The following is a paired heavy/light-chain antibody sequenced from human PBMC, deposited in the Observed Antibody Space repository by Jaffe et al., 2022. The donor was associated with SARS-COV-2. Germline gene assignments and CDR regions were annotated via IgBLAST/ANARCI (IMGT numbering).Heavy chain of an antibody. J-gene: IGHJ2*01. V-gene: IGHV7-4-1*02. D-gene: IGHD7-27*01. CDR1: GYTFTSYF. CDR3: ARVRNWGSYWYFDL. Sequence: QVQLVQSGSELKKPGASVKVSCKASGYTFTSYFMNWVRQAPGQGPEWMGWINTNTGNPTYAQGFTGRFVFSLDTSVSTAYLEISSLKAEDTAVYYCARVRNWGSYWYFDLWGRGTLVTVSS. CDR2: INTNTGNP.
Light chain of an antibody. CDR2: GNS. V-gene: IGLV1-40*01. CDR3: QSYDSSLSGYV. Sequence: QSVLTQPPSVSGAPGQRVTISCTGSSSNIGAGYDVHWYQHLPGTAPKLLIYGNSNRPSGVPDRFSGSKSGTSASLAITGLQAEDEAEYYCQSYDSSLSGYVFGTGTKVTVL. J-gene: IGLJ1*01. CDR1: SSNIGAGYD.